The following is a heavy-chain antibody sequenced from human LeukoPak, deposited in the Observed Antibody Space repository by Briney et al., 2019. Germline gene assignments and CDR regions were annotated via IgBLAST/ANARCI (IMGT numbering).Heavy chain of an antibody. CDR2: ISGGSSFT. J-gene: IGHJ4*02. Sequence: GSLRLSCEASGFTFTNAWMNWVRQAPGKGLEWVSYISGGSSFTYYVDSVKGRFTISRDNAKNSLYPQMNSLRAEDTAVYYCARDLGYSSGPNYWGQGTRVTVSS. V-gene: IGHV3-21*01. D-gene: IGHD6-19*01. CDR3: ARDLGYSSGPNY. CDR1: GFTFTNAW.